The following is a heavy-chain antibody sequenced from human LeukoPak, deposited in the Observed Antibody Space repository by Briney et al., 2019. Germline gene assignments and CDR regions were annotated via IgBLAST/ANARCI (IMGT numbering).Heavy chain of an antibody. CDR2: IYHSGTT. CDR3: ASKAATIDFDY. V-gene: IGHV4-38-2*01. D-gene: IGHD5-24*01. CDR1: GYSITSGYY. Sequence: SETLSLTCAVSGYSITSGYYWVWIRQPPGKGLEWIASIYHSGTTYYSPSLKSRVTISVDTSKNQFSLKLSSVTAADTAVYYCASKAATIDFDYWGQGTLVTVSS. J-gene: IGHJ4*02.